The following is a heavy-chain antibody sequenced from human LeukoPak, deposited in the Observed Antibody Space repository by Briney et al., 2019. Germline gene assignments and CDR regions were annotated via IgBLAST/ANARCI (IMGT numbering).Heavy chain of an antibody. CDR3: ARDSAIVVVPAARFDY. V-gene: IGHV3-30-3*01. CDR2: ISYDGSNK. J-gene: IGHJ4*02. D-gene: IGHD2-2*01. CDR1: GFTFSSYW. Sequence: GGSLRLSCAASGFTFSSYWMSWVRQAPGKGLEWVAVISYDGSNKYYADSVKGRFTISRDNSKNTLYLQMNSLRAEDTAVYYCARDSAIVVVPAARFDYWGQGTLVTVSS.